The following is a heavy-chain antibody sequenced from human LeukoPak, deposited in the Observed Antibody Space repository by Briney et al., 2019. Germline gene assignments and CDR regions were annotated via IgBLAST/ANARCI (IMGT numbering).Heavy chain of an antibody. J-gene: IGHJ4*02. D-gene: IGHD3-10*01. V-gene: IGHV3-7*01. Sequence: GGSLRLSCAASGFTFSSYWMSWVRQAPGKGLEWVANINQDGSEKYYVDSVKGRFTISRDNADNSLYLQMNSLRVEDTAVYYCARGEMARNYYNVGFDYWGQGTLVTVSS. CDR1: GFTFSSYW. CDR3: ARGEMARNYYNVGFDY. CDR2: INQDGSEK.